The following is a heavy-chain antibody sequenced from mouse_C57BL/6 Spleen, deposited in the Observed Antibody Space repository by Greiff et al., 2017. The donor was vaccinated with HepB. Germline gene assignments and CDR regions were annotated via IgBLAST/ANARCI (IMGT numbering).Heavy chain of an antibody. CDR3: TTGFHYYGSSPPYAMDY. D-gene: IGHD1-1*01. J-gene: IGHJ4*01. Sequence: DVQLQESGAELVRPGASVKLSCTASGFNIKDDYMHWVKQRPEQGLEWIGWIDPENGDTEYASKFQGKATITADTSSNTAYLQLSSLTSEDTAVYYCTTGFHYYGSSPPYAMDYWGQGTSVTVSS. CDR1: GFNIKDDY. CDR2: IDPENGDT. V-gene: IGHV14-4*01.